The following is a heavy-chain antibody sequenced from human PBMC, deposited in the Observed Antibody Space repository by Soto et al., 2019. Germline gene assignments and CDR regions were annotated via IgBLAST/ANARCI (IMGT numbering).Heavy chain of an antibody. V-gene: IGHV4-30-4*01. Sequence: PSETLSLTCTVSGGSISSGDYYWSWIRQPPGKGLEWIGYIYYSGSTYYTPSLKSRVTISVDTSKNQFSLKLSSVTAADTAVYYCVRDFHITGTSPPYGMDVWGQGTTVTVSS. J-gene: IGHJ6*02. CDR3: VRDFHITGTSPPYGMDV. CDR1: GGSISSGDYY. D-gene: IGHD1-1*01. CDR2: IYYSGST.